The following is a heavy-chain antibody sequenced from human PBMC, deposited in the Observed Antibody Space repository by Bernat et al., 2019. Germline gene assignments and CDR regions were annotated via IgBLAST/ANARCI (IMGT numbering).Heavy chain of an antibody. J-gene: IGHJ4*01. CDR3: ARHAFGYRGWYYFDY. Sequence: EVQLVQSGAEVKKPGESLRISCKGSGYSFTSYWLSWVRQMPGKGLEWMGRIDPSDSYTNYSPSFQGHVTISADKSISTAYLQWSSLKASDTAVYYGARHAFGYRGWYYFDYWGQGTLVTVSS. D-gene: IGHD6-19*01. CDR1: GYSFTSYW. V-gene: IGHV5-10-1*03. CDR2: IDPSDSYT.